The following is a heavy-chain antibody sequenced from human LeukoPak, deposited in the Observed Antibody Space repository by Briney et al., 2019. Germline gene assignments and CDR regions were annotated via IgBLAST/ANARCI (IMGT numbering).Heavy chain of an antibody. CDR2: INAGNGNT. CDR3: ARDRGYDFWSGYLLV. Sequence: ASVKVSCKASGYTFTSYAMHWVRQAPGQRLEWMGWINAGNGNTKYSQKFQGRVTITRDTSASTAYMELSSLGSEDTAVYYCARDRGYDFWSGYLLVWGQGTTVTVSS. CDR1: GYTFTSYA. D-gene: IGHD3-3*01. J-gene: IGHJ6*02. V-gene: IGHV1-3*01.